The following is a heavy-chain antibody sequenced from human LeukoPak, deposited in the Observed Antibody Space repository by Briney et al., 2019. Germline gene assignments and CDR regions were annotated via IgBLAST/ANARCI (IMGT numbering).Heavy chain of an antibody. CDR2: IGGSGVRT. Sequence: GGSLRLSCSASGFTFTTYGMNWVRQAPGKGLEWVSGIGGSGVRTYYADSVKGRFTISRDNSKNTLYLQMNSLRAEDTAIYYCARGRLRYDILTGHIGDYWGQGTLVTVSS. J-gene: IGHJ4*02. D-gene: IGHD3-9*01. CDR1: GFTFTTYG. V-gene: IGHV3-23*01. CDR3: ARGRLRYDILTGHIGDY.